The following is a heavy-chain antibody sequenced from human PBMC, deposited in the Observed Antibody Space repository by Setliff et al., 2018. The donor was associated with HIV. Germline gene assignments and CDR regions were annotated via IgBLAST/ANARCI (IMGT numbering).Heavy chain of an antibody. CDR1: GYTFTSHG. Sequence: ASVKVSCKASGYTFTSHGISWVRQAPGQGLEWMGWISAYNGNTAQAQKFQGRVTITRDTSASTAYMELRSLRSDDTAVYYCARGMYSGGWYDAFDIWGQGTMVTVSS. CDR3: ARGMYSGGWYDAFDI. J-gene: IGHJ3*02. V-gene: IGHV1-18*01. CDR2: ISAYNGNT. D-gene: IGHD6-19*01.